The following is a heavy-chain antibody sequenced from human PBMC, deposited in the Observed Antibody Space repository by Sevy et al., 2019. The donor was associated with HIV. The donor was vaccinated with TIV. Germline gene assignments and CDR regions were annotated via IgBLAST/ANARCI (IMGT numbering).Heavy chain of an antibody. CDR3: ARASAGDRLDYYGMDV. J-gene: IGHJ6*02. CDR2: IYHSGRT. D-gene: IGHD2-21*02. CDR1: GFSISSGYY. Sequence: SETLSLTCTVSGFSISSGYYWGWIRQSPEKVLEWIGNIYHSGRTYYKPSLKSQVTISVDTSKNKFTLQLISVTAADTAVYYCARASAGDRLDYYGMDVWGQGTTVTVSS. V-gene: IGHV4-38-2*02.